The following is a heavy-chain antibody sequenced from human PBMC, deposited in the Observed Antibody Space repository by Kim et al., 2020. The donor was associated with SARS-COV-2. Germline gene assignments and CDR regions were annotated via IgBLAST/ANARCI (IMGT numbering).Heavy chain of an antibody. J-gene: IGHJ6*02. Sequence: ASVKVSCKASGYTFTSYYMHWVRQAPGQGLEWMGIINPSGGSTSYAQKFQGRVTMTRDTSTSTVYMELSSLRSEDTAVYYCARDLSPITMVRGVIKGNYYYYGMDVWGQGTTVTVSS. CDR3: ARDLSPITMVRGVIKGNYYYYGMDV. D-gene: IGHD3-10*01. CDR2: INPSGGST. CDR1: GYTFTSYY. V-gene: IGHV1-46*01.